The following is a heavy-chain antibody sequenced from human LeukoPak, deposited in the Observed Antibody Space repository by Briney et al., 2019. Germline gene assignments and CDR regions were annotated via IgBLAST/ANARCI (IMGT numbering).Heavy chain of an antibody. D-gene: IGHD3-3*01. CDR1: GGSFSGYY. CDR3: ARRKGVLRFFTGWFDP. V-gene: IGHV4-34*01. CDR2: INHSGST. Sequence: SETLSLTCAVYGGSFSGYYWSWIRQPPGKGLEWIGEINHSGSTNYNPSLKSRVTISVDTSKNQFSLKPSSVTAADTAVYYCARRKGVLRFFTGWFDPWGQGTLVTVSS. J-gene: IGHJ5*02.